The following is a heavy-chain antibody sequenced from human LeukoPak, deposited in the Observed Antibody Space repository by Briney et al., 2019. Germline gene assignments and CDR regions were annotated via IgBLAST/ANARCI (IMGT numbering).Heavy chain of an antibody. CDR1: GGSISSSSYY. CDR2: IYYSGST. CDR3: ARHYYDRSGYFV. V-gene: IGHV4-39*01. J-gene: IGHJ4*02. Sequence: AETLSLTCTVSGGSISSSSYYWGWIRQPPGKGLEWIGSIYYSGSTYYNPSLKSRVTISVDTSKNQFSLKLSSVTAADTAVYYCARHYYDRSGYFVWGQGTLV. D-gene: IGHD3-22*01.